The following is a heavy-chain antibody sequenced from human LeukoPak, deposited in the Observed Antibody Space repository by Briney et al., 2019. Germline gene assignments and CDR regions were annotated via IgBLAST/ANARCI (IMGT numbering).Heavy chain of an antibody. CDR1: GFTFSNYA. J-gene: IGHJ3*02. D-gene: IGHD3-22*01. V-gene: IGHV3-66*01. Sequence: PGGSLRLSCAASGFTFSNYAMSWVRQAPGKGLEWVSVIYSGGSTYYADSVKGRFTISRDSSKNTLYLQMNSLRAEDTAVYYCATLENYYDSSGASTLDAFDIWGLGTMVTVSS. CDR2: IYSGGST. CDR3: ATLENYYDSSGASTLDAFDI.